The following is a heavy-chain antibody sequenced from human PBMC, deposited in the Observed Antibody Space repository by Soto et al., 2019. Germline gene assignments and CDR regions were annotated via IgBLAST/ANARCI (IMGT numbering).Heavy chain of an antibody. J-gene: IGHJ3*02. Sequence: ASVKVSCKASGYTFTSYYMHWVRQAPGQGLEWMGIINPSGGSTSYAQKFQGRVTMTRDTSTSTVYMELSSLRSEDTAVYYCARDSVIVVGTHAFDIWGQGTMVTVSS. D-gene: IGHD3-22*01. CDR2: INPSGGST. CDR1: GYTFTSYY. CDR3: ARDSVIVVGTHAFDI. V-gene: IGHV1-46*03.